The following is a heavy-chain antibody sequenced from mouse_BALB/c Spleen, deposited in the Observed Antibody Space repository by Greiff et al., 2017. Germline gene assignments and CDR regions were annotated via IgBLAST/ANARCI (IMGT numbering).Heavy chain of an antibody. J-gene: IGHJ3*01. V-gene: IGHV1-18*01. CDR1: GYTFTDYN. CDR2: INPNNGGT. Sequence: EVQLQQSGPELVKPGASVKIPCKASGYTFTDYNMDWVKQSHGKSLEWIGDINPNNGGTIYNQKFKGKATLTVDKSSSTAYMELRSLTSEDTAVYYCARREITAWFAYWGQGTLVTVAA. CDR3: ARREITAWFAY. D-gene: IGHD2-4*01.